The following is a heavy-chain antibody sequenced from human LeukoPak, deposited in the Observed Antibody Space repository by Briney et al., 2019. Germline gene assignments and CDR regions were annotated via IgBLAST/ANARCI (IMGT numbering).Heavy chain of an antibody. J-gene: IGHJ4*02. CDR3: ARHDSFIPY. CDR2: ISDSGGST. V-gene: IGHV3-23*01. Sequence: PGGSLRLSCAASGFTFSSYSMNWVRQAPGKGLEWVSGISDSGGSTYYADSVRGRCTISRDNSKNTVSLQMNNLRAEDTAVYFCARHDSFIPYWGQGTLVTVTS. CDR1: GFTFSSYS. D-gene: IGHD3-16*02.